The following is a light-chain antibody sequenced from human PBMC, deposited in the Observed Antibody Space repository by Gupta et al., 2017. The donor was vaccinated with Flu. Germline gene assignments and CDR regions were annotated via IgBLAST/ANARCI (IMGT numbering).Light chain of an antibody. V-gene: IGKV1-9*01. J-gene: IGKJ4*01. CDR3: QQLNSYPHA. CDR1: QGISSY. CDR2: AAS. Sequence: DIQLTQSSSFLSASVGDRVTIPCRASQGISSYLPWYQQKPGKATKLLIHAASTLQSGVPSRCCGSGAGTEVTLTISSRQPEDDATYYCQQLNSYPHAFGGGTKVEIK.